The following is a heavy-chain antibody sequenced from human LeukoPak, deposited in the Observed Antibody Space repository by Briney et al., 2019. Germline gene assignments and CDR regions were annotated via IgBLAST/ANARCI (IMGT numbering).Heavy chain of an antibody. CDR3: ARANRDGYNYAGFDY. CDR2: IGTAGDT. Sequence: GGSLRLSCAASGFTFSSYDMHWVRHATGKGLEWVSAIGTAGDTYYPGSVKGRFTISRENAKNSLYLQMNSLRAGDTAVYYCARANRDGYNYAGFDYWGQGTLVTVSS. CDR1: GFTFSSYD. J-gene: IGHJ4*02. V-gene: IGHV3-13*01. D-gene: IGHD5-24*01.